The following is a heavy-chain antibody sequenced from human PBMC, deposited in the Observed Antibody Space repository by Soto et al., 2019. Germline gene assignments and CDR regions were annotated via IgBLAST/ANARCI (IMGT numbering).Heavy chain of an antibody. V-gene: IGHV1-8*01. Sequence: QVQLVQSGAEVKKPGASVKVSRKASGYTFTSYHINWVRQATGQGLEWMGWMNPNSGNTGYTQKFQGRVTMTRNTSISTAYMELSSLRSEDTAVYYCARGYEGHYDFWRFDPWGQGTLVTVSS. D-gene: IGHD3-3*01. CDR1: GYTFTSYH. CDR3: ARGYEGHYDFWRFDP. J-gene: IGHJ5*02. CDR2: MNPNSGNT.